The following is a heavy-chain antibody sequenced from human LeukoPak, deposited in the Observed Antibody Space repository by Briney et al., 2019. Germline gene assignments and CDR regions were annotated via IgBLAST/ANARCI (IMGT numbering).Heavy chain of an antibody. J-gene: IGHJ4*02. D-gene: IGHD3-10*01. V-gene: IGHV1-18*01. CDR1: GYTFASYG. Sequence: ASVKVSCKTSGYTFASYGVTWVRQAPGQGLEWMGWISTYNGHTNYAHKLQGRVTMTTDTSTSTAYMELRSLRSDDTAVYYCARQVDSTMALPDYWGQGTLVTVSS. CDR2: ISTYNGHT. CDR3: ARQVDSTMALPDY.